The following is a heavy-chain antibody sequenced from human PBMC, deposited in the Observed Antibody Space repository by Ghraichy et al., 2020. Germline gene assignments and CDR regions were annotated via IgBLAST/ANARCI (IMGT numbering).Heavy chain of an antibody. V-gene: IGHV3-7*03. CDR1: EFAMGDYW. D-gene: IGHD5-12*01. CDR2: IKQNGTAK. CDR3: ARNRGFGMLDY. Sequence: GGSLRLSCVVSEFAMGDYWMNWVRQAPGKGLEWVASIKQNGTAKYYMDSVEGRFTISRDNAKDSLYLQLNSLRAEDTAVYYCARNRGFGMLDYWGQGALVIVSS. J-gene: IGHJ4*02.